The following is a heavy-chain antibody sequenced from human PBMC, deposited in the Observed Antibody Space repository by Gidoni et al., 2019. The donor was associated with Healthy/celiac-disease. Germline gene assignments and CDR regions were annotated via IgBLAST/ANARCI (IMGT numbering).Heavy chain of an antibody. D-gene: IGHD3-3*01. CDR1: GFTFSSYA. J-gene: IGHJ5*02. CDR2: ISGSGGST. V-gene: IGHV3-23*01. CDR3: AKARERITILPLGT. Sequence: EVQLLESGGDLVQPGGSLRLSCAASGFTFSSYAMSWVRQAPGKGLEWVSAISGSGGSTYYADSVKGRFTISRDNSKNTLYLQMNSLRAEDTAVYYCAKARERITILPLGTWGQGTLVTVSS.